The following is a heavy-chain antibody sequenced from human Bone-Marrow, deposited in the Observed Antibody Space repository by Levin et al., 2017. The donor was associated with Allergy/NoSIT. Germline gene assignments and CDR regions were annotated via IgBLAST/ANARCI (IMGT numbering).Heavy chain of an antibody. D-gene: IGHD3-16*01. V-gene: IGHV3-23*01. CDR2: LTGSGTTA. CDR3: ARGDTGMITGFEH. CDR1: GFTFSIYA. J-gene: IGHJ4*02. Sequence: GGSLRLSCAASGFTFSIYAMNWVRQAPGKGLEWVAGLTGSGTTADYANSVRGRFSISRDNFQNTVVLQMNSLRPEDTAFYYCARGDTGMITGFEHWGQGTLVTI.